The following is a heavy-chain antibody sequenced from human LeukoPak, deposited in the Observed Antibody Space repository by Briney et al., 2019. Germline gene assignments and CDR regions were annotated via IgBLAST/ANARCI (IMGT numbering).Heavy chain of an antibody. Sequence: GGSLRLSCAASGFTFSSYVMHWVRQAPGKGLEWVAIISYDGSNEYYADSVKGRFTISRDNSKNTLYLQMNSLRAADTAVYYCAKGWDVWGKGTTVTVSS. V-gene: IGHV3-30*04. CDR3: AKGWDV. CDR1: GFTFSSYV. J-gene: IGHJ6*04. CDR2: ISYDGSNE.